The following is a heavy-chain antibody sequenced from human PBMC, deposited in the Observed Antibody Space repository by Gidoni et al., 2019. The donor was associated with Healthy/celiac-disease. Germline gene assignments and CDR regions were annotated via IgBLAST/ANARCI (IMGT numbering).Heavy chain of an antibody. V-gene: IGHV3-7*01. D-gene: IGHD1-26*01. CDR2: IKQDGSEK. J-gene: IGHJ4*02. CDR3: ARENEMMGATTYYFDY. Sequence: EVQLVESGGGLVQPGGSLRLSCAASGFTFSPYWMSWVRQAPGKGLEWVANIKQDGSEKYYVDSVKGRFTISRDNAKNSLYLQMNSLRAEDTAVYYCARENEMMGATTYYFDYWGQGTLVTVSS. CDR1: GFTFSPYW.